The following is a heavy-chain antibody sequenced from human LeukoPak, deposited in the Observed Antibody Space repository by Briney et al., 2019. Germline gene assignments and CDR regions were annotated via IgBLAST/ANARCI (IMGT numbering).Heavy chain of an antibody. Sequence: ASVKVSCKASGYTFTSYGISWVRQAPGQGLEWMGWISAYNGNTNYAQKLQGRVTMTTDTSTSTAYMELRSLRSDDTAVYYCARGYSSSWYAGSAFDYWGQGTLVTVSS. CDR3: ARGYSSSWYAGSAFDY. V-gene: IGHV1-18*01. CDR1: GYTFTSYG. D-gene: IGHD6-13*01. J-gene: IGHJ4*02. CDR2: ISAYNGNT.